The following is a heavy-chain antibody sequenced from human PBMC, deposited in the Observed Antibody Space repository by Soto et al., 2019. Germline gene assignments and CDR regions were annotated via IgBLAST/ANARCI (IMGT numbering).Heavy chain of an antibody. Sequence: QVQLQESGPGLVKPSETLSLTCTVSGGSVSSGSYYWSWIRQPPGKGLEWIGYIYYSGSTNYNPSSRGRVTIPEAPSKTQFSRRRGSVTAADAAGYYCASFCGGACYPFDYWGQGTLVTVSS. V-gene: IGHV4-61*01. CDR3: ASFCGGACYPFDY. CDR1: GGSVSSGSYY. J-gene: IGHJ4*02. CDR2: IYYSGST. D-gene: IGHD2-21*02.